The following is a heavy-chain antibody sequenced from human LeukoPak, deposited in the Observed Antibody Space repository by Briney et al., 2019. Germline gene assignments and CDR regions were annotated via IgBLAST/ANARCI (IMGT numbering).Heavy chain of an antibody. D-gene: IGHD6-13*01. CDR3: ARHGSSSWYAEAVY. CDR1: GGSISTGDYY. Sequence: SETLSLTCTVSGGSISTGDYYWSWIRQPPGKGLEWIGYIYYSGSTYYNPSLKSRVTISVDTSKNQFSLKPSSVTAADTAVYYCARHGSSSWYAEAVYWGQGTLVTVSS. V-gene: IGHV4-30-4*01. CDR2: IYYSGST. J-gene: IGHJ4*02.